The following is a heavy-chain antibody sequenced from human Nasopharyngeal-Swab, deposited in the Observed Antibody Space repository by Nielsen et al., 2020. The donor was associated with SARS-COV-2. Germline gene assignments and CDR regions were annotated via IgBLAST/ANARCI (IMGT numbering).Heavy chain of an antibody. CDR3: AKESQWLAVFDY. Sequence: GSLRLSCAASGFTFSSYGMHWVRQAPGKGLEWVAVISYDGSNKYYADSVKGRFTISRDNSKNTLYLQMNSLRAEDTAVYYCAKESQWLAVFDYWGQGTLVTVSS. D-gene: IGHD6-19*01. CDR1: GFTFSSYG. J-gene: IGHJ4*02. CDR2: ISYDGSNK. V-gene: IGHV3-30*18.